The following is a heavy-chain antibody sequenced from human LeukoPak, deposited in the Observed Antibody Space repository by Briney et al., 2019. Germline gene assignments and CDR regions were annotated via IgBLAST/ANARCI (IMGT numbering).Heavy chain of an antibody. V-gene: IGHV3-30-3*01. CDR3: AAQQMATFDY. D-gene: IGHD6-13*01. J-gene: IGHJ4*02. CDR1: GFTFSSYA. CDR2: ISYDGSNK. Sequence: GGSLRLSCAASGFTFSSYAMHWVRRAPGKGLEWVAVISYDGSNKYYADSVKGRFTISRDNSKNTLYLQMNSLRAEDTAVYYCAAQQMATFDYWGQGTLVTVSS.